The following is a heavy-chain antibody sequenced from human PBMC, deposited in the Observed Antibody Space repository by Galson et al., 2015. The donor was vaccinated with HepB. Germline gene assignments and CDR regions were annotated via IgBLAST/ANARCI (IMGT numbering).Heavy chain of an antibody. CDR3: ARDVKSDYRYYYGMDV. D-gene: IGHD1-26*01. Sequence: SETLSLTCAVYGGSFSGYYWSWIRQPPGKGLEWIGEINHSGSTNYNPSLKSRVTISVDTSKNQFSLKLSSVTAADTAVYYCARDVKSDYRYYYGMDVWGQGTMVTVPS. CDR2: INHSGST. V-gene: IGHV4-34*01. J-gene: IGHJ6*02. CDR1: GGSFSGYY.